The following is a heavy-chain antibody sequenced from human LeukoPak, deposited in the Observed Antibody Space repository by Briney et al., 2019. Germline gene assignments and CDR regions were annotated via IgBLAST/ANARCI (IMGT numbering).Heavy chain of an antibody. CDR3: ARVKDTVVTPADY. V-gene: IGHV3-11*01. Sequence: GGSLRLSCAASGFTFSDYYMSWIRQAPGKGLEWVSYISSSGSTIYYADSVKGRFTISRDNAKNSLYLQMSSLRAEDTAVYYCARVKDTVVTPADYWGQGTLVTVSS. CDR2: ISSSGSTI. D-gene: IGHD4-23*01. CDR1: GFTFSDYY. J-gene: IGHJ4*02.